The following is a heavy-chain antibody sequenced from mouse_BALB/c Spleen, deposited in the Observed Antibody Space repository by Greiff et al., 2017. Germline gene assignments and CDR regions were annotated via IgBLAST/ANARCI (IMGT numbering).Heavy chain of an antibody. D-gene: IGHD6-5*01. CDR2: INPYNDGT. V-gene: IGHV1-14*01. Sequence: VQLQQSGPELVKPGASVKMSCKASGYTFTSYVMHWVKQKPGQGLEWIGYINPYNDGTKYNEKFKGKATLTSDKSSSTAYMELSSLTSEDSAVYYCARYAILYAMDYWGQGTSVTVSS. CDR3: ARYAILYAMDY. J-gene: IGHJ4*01. CDR1: GYTFTSYV.